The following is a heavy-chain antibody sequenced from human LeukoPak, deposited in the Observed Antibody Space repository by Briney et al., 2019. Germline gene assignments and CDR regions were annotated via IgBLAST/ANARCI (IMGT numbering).Heavy chain of an antibody. Sequence: GGSLRLSCAASGFTFSSYAMSWVRQAPGRGLEWVSTISSGGGYTYYADSVKGRFTISRDNSKNTLYLQMNTLRAEDTAVYYCPKGRDGYNSCDYWGQGTLVTVSS. V-gene: IGHV3-23*01. CDR1: GFTFSSYA. CDR2: ISSGGGYT. D-gene: IGHD5-24*01. J-gene: IGHJ4*02. CDR3: PKGRDGYNSCDY.